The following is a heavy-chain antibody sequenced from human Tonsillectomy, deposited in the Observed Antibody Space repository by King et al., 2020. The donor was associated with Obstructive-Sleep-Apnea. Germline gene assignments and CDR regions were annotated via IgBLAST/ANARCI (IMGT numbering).Heavy chain of an antibody. CDR2: IYYSGST. D-gene: IGHD6-19*01. J-gene: IGHJ4*02. CDR3: ARLEDGGAVAGTSFDY. CDR1: GGSISSSSYY. Sequence: QLQESGPGLVKPSETLSLTCTVSGGSISSSSYYWGWIRQPPGKGLEWIGSIYYSGSTYYNPSLKSRVTISVDTSKNQFSLKLSSVTAADTAVYYCARLEDGGAVAGTSFDYWGQGTLVTVSP. V-gene: IGHV4-39*01.